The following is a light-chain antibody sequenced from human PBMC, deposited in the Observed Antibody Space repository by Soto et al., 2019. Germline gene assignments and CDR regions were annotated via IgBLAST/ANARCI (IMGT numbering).Light chain of an antibody. V-gene: IGKV3-15*01. J-gene: IGKJ4*01. CDR3: QQYNNWPLT. CDR2: GTS. CDR1: QSVYSN. Sequence: EIVMTQSPATLSVSPGERATLSCRASQSVYSNLAWYQQKPGQAPRLLIYGTSTRATGIPARFSGSGSGTEFSLTISSLQSEDFAVYYCQQYNNWPLTFGGVTKVESK.